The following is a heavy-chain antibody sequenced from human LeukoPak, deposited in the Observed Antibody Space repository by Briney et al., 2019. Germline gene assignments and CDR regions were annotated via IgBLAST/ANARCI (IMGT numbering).Heavy chain of an antibody. V-gene: IGHV3-30-3*02. J-gene: IGHJ4*02. CDR1: GFTFSSYA. Sequence: GGSLRLSCAASGFTFSSYAMHWVRQAPGKGLKWVAVTSFDGSDNYYADSVKGRFTISRDNSKNTLYLQMNSLRAEDTAVYYCAKARGEGLRLGELSLDYWGQGTLVTVSS. D-gene: IGHD3-16*02. CDR3: AKARGEGLRLGELSLDY. CDR2: TSFDGSDN.